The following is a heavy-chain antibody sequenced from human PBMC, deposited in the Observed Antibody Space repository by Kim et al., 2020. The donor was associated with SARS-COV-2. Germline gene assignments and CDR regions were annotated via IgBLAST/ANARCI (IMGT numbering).Heavy chain of an antibody. CDR2: INDSGRT. CDR1: GGSISSADYY. Sequence: SETLSLTCTVSGGSISSADYYWTWIRQSPGRDLEWIGYINDSGRTYYNPSLKSRVSISVDTSKNQFSLKLSSVTAADTAVYYGVTHFMVLGVMLTDYWG. CDR3: VTHFMVLGVMLTDY. J-gene: IGHJ4*01. D-gene: IGHD3-10*01. V-gene: IGHV4-30-4*01.